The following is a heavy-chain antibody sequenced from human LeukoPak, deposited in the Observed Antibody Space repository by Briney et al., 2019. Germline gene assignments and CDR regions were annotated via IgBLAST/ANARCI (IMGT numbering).Heavy chain of an antibody. CDR2: IGPAGSDR. CDR3: ATETNGRHYDY. CDR1: GLTFSTSG. Sequence: GGSLRLSCTASGLTFSTSGFNWVRQAPEKGLEWVASIGPAGSDRYHADSIKGRFTISRDNASNFLYLQMNSLRAEDTAVYYCATETNGRHYDYWGQGTLLTVSS. D-gene: IGHD1-14*01. V-gene: IGHV3-21*06. J-gene: IGHJ4*02.